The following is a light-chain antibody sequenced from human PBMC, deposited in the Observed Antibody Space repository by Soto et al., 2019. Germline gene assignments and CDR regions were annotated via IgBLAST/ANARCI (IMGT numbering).Light chain of an antibody. V-gene: IGLV1-44*01. J-gene: IGLJ1*01. Sequence: QSVLTQAPSASATPGQRVTISCSGGRSNIGTNTVNWYQQLPGMAPKLLIYNKNQRPSGVPDRFSGSKSGTSASLAISGLQSEDEADYYCAAWDDSLNGYVFGTGTKVTVL. CDR2: NKN. CDR1: RSNIGTNT. CDR3: AAWDDSLNGYV.